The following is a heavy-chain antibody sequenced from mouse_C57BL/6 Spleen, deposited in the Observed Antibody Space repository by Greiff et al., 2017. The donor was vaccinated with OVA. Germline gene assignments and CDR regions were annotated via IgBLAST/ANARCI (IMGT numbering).Heavy chain of an antibody. Sequence: EVQLQQSGGGLVKPGGSLKLSCAASGFTFSSYAMSWVRQTPEKRLEWVATISDGGSYTYYPDNVKGRFTISRDNAKNNLYLQMSHLKSEDTAMYYCAREGYYVRNFDYWGQGTTLTVSS. D-gene: IGHD2-3*01. CDR2: ISDGGSYT. CDR1: GFTFSSYA. J-gene: IGHJ2*01. V-gene: IGHV5-4*01. CDR3: AREGYYVRNFDY.